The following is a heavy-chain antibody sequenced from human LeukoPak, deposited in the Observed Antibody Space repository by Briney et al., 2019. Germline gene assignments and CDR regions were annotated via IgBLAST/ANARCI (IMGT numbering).Heavy chain of an antibody. CDR2: IYPADSET. J-gene: IGHJ4*02. CDR3: ARFEVNYEDNRSFYYFDY. CDR1: GYAFASYW. V-gene: IGHV5-51*02. D-gene: IGHD3-3*01. Sequence: GEPLKISCRVSGYAFASYWTGWVRQVPGKGLEWLGIIYPADSETKSSPSFQGQVTFSADKSINTAYLQWTSLKASDTAMYYCARFEVNYEDNRSFYYFDYWGQGTLVTVSS.